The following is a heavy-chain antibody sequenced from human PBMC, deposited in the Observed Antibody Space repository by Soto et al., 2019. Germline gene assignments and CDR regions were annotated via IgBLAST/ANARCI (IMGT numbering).Heavy chain of an antibody. V-gene: IGHV3-30*03. CDR2: ISYDGGNK. J-gene: IGHJ4*02. Sequence: QMQLVESGGDVVQPGRSLTLSCLASGFSFSSHGMHWIRQAPGKGLEWLAVISYDGGNKNYADSVRDRFTISRDNSKNRVFLQINSLRPEDTAVYFCERDPPGGDYWAGFQYWGQGTLVIVSS. D-gene: IGHD4-17*01. CDR3: ERDPPGGDYWAGFQY. CDR1: GFSFSSHG.